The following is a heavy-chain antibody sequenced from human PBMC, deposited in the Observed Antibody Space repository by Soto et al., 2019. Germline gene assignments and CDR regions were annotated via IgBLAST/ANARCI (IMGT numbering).Heavy chain of an antibody. CDR3: ARGVGATTKNGDAFDI. J-gene: IGHJ3*02. D-gene: IGHD1-26*01. CDR2: INPSGGST. Sequence: ASVKVSCKASGYTFTSYYMHWVRQAPGQGLEWMGIINPSGGSTSYAQKFQGRVTMTTDTSTSTAYMELRSLRSDDTAVYYCARGVGATTKNGDAFDIWGQGTMVTVSS. V-gene: IGHV1-46*01. CDR1: GYTFTSYY.